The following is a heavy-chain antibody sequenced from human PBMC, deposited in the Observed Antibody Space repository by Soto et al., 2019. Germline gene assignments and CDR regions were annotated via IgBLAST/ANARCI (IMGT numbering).Heavy chain of an antibody. CDR1: GFTFSSYG. CDR2: ISYDGSNK. J-gene: IGHJ3*02. D-gene: IGHD6-19*01. V-gene: IGHV3-30*18. CDR3: AKDLRGIAVAGEDAFDI. Sequence: GGSLRLSCAASGFTFSSYGMHWVRQAPGKGLEWVAVISYDGSNKYYADSVKGRFTISRDNSKNTLYLQMNSLRAEDTAVYYCAKDLRGIAVAGEDAFDIWGQGTMVTVSS.